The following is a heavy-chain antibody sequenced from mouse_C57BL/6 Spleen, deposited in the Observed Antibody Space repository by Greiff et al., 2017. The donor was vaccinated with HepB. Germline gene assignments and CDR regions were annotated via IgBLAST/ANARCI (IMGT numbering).Heavy chain of an antibody. J-gene: IGHJ1*03. Sequence: EVQLQQSGAELVKPGASVKLSCTASGFNIKDYYMHWVKQRTEQGLEWIGRIDPEDGETKYAPKFQGKATITADTSFNTAYLELGSLTSEDTDVYYCARSTVEPLWYFDVWGTGTTVTVSS. CDR2: IDPEDGET. D-gene: IGHD1-1*01. CDR3: ARSTVEPLWYFDV. CDR1: GFNIKDYY. V-gene: IGHV14-2*01.